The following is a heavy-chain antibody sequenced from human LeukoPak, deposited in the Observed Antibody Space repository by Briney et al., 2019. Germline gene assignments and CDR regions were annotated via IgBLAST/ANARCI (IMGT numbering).Heavy chain of an antibody. V-gene: IGHV3-20*01. CDR1: GFTFDDYG. J-gene: IGHJ2*01. CDR2: LSWNGGST. CDR3: AGVQIGVDWYFDL. D-gene: IGHD2-2*01. Sequence: GGSLRLSCEASGFTFDDYGMTWVRQAPGKGLEWVSGLSWNGGSTGYAASVKDRFTVSRDNAKNSLYLQMNSLRAEDTALYHCAGVQIGVDWYFDLWGRGTLVTVSS.